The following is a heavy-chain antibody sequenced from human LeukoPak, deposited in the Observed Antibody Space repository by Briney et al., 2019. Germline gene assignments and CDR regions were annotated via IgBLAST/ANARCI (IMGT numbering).Heavy chain of an antibody. J-gene: IGHJ4*02. Sequence: SETLSLTCTVSGGSISSYYWSWIRQPPGKGLGWIGYIYYSGSTNYNPSLKSRVTISVDTSKNQFSLKLSSVTAADTAVYYCARGYDFWSGEFLDYWGQGTLVTVSS. V-gene: IGHV4-59*08. CDR2: IYYSGST. CDR3: ARGYDFWSGEFLDY. D-gene: IGHD3-3*01. CDR1: GGSISSYY.